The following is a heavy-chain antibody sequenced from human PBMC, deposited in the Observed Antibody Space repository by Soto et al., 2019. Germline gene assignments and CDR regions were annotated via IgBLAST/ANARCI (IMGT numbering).Heavy chain of an antibody. Sequence: QVQLVESGGDLVKPGGSLRLSCAASGFTFSDYYMSWIRQAPGKGLEWVAYISGRGPTTYYADSVKGRFTISRDNAKNSLYLQMNSLRAEDTAVYYCAREIDQTRTTVSFFDYWGQGTLVTVAS. V-gene: IGHV3-11*01. CDR1: GFTFSDYY. CDR3: AREIDQTRTTVSFFDY. D-gene: IGHD4-17*01. CDR2: ISGRGPTT. J-gene: IGHJ4*02.